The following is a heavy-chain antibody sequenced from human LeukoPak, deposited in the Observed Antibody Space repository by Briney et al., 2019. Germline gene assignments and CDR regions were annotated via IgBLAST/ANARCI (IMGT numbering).Heavy chain of an antibody. CDR1: GFAFSSYG. D-gene: IGHD6-13*01. J-gene: IGHJ5*02. Sequence: GGSLRLSCAASGFAFSSYGMRWVRQAPGKGLEWVSVISYDGSNKYYADSVKGRFTISRDNSKNTLYLQMTSLRAEDTAVYYCAKGQQLVSTNWFDPWGQGTLVTVSS. CDR2: ISYDGSNK. CDR3: AKGQQLVSTNWFDP. V-gene: IGHV3-30*18.